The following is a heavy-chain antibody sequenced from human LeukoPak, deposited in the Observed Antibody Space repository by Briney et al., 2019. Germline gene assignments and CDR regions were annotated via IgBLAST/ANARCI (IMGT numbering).Heavy chain of an antibody. V-gene: IGHV3-48*02. CDR2: ISSSSSTI. J-gene: IGHJ4*02. D-gene: IGHD4-23*01. Sequence: GGSLRLSCAASGFTFSSYSMNWVRQAPGKGLEWVSYISSSSSTIYYADSVKGRFTISRDNAKNSLYLQMNSLRDEDTAVYYCARETGYGGETYFDYWGQGTLVTVSS. CDR1: GFTFSSYS. CDR3: ARETGYGGETYFDY.